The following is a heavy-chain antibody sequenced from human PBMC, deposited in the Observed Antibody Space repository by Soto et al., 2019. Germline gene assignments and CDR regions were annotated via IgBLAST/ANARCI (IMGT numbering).Heavy chain of an antibody. Sequence: QVQLVESGGGVVQPGRSLRLSCAASGFTFSSYAMHWVRQAPGKGLEWVAVISYDGSNKYYADSVKGRFTISRDNSKNTLYLPMNSLRAEDTAVYYCARDSVKYSYGYEDYWGQGTLVTVSS. D-gene: IGHD5-18*01. CDR3: ARDSVKYSYGYEDY. J-gene: IGHJ4*02. CDR2: ISYDGSNK. CDR1: GFTFSSYA. V-gene: IGHV3-30-3*01.